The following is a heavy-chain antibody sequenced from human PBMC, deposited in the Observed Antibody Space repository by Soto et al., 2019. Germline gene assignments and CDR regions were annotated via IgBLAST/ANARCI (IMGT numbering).Heavy chain of an antibody. Sequence: QVQLVQSGAEEKKPGASVKVSCKASGYTFTNYAIHWVRQAPGQRLEWMGWINAGNGNTKYSQKFQGRVTITRDTSASTAYRELRSLRSDDAAVYYCARAEYGDHEGYWGQGTLVTVSS. V-gene: IGHV1-3*05. CDR3: ARAEYGDHEGY. J-gene: IGHJ4*02. CDR1: GYTFTNYA. CDR2: INAGNGNT. D-gene: IGHD4-17*01.